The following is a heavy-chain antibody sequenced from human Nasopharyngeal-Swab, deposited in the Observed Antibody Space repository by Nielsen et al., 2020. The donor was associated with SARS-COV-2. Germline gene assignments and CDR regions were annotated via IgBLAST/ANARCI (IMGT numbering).Heavy chain of an antibody. D-gene: IGHD5-18*01. Sequence: GESLKISCAASGFTFSSYGMHWVRQAPGKGLEWVSSISSSSSYIYYADSVKGRFTISRDNAKNSLYLQMNSLRAEDTAVYYCARVDGYSYGYYYYYYGMDVWGQGTTVTVSS. CDR2: ISSSSSYI. CDR3: ARVDGYSYGYYYYYYGMDV. CDR1: GFTFSSYG. J-gene: IGHJ6*02. V-gene: IGHV3-21*01.